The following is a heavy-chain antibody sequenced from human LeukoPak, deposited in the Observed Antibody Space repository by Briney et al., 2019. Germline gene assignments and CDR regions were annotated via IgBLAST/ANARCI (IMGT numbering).Heavy chain of an antibody. CDR2: ISYDGTNK. J-gene: IGHJ4*02. V-gene: IGHV3-30-3*01. Sequence: PGRSLRLSCAASGFTFSSYAMNWVRQAPGKGLEWVAIISYDGTNKDYADSVKGRFTISRDNSRNTLYLQMNSLRAEDTAVYHCARVGYSGYDDGDDYWGQGTLVTVSS. CDR1: GFTFSSYA. CDR3: ARVGYSGYDDGDDY. D-gene: IGHD5-12*01.